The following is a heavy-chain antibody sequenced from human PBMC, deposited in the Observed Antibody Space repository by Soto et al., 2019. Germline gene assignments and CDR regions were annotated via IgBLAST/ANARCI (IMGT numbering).Heavy chain of an antibody. V-gene: IGHV1-3*04. Sequence: ASVKVSCKASGYTFTSYAIHWVRQAPGHRLHYMGWINTGNGSTKLSQNSQGRLTVTRDTSATTAYMQLSDLTSDDTAVYYCTIIIGDSLDHWGQGALVTVSS. D-gene: IGHD3-16*02. J-gene: IGHJ4*02. CDR2: INTGNGST. CDR1: GYTFTSYA. CDR3: TIIIGDSLDH.